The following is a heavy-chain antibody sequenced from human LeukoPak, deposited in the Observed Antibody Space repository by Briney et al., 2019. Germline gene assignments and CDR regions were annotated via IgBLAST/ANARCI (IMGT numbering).Heavy chain of an antibody. J-gene: IGHJ4*02. D-gene: IGHD6-19*01. CDR1: GFTFSDYY. V-gene: IGHV3-11*01. CDR3: AGAEGKWLVNFDY. Sequence: GGSLRLSCAASGFTFSDYYMSWIRQAPGKGLEWVSYISSSGSTIYYADSVKGRFTISRNNAKNSLYLQMNSLRAEDTAVYYCAGAEGKWLVNFDYWGQGTLVTVSS. CDR2: ISSSGSTI.